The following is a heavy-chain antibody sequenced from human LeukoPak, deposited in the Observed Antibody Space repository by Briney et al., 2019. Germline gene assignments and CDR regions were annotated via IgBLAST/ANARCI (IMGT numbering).Heavy chain of an antibody. J-gene: IGHJ3*02. Sequence: ASVKVSYKASGYTFTGYYMHWVRQAPGQGLEWMGWINPNSGGTNYAQKFQGRVTMTRDTSISTAYMELSRLRSDDTAVYYCARDSLASCGGDCYLDAFDIWGQGTMVTVSS. V-gene: IGHV1-2*02. D-gene: IGHD2-21*02. CDR2: INPNSGGT. CDR1: GYTFTGYY. CDR3: ARDSLASCGGDCYLDAFDI.